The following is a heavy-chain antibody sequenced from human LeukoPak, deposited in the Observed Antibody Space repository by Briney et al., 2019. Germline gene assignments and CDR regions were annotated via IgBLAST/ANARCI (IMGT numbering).Heavy chain of an antibody. D-gene: IGHD6-25*01. CDR1: GGSISGGSYY. CDR2: LYTSGST. Sequence: NPSETLSLTCTVSGGSISGGSYYWSWIRQPAGKGLEWIGHLYTSGSTYYNPSLNSRITISVDTSKNQFSLRLSSVTAADAAVYYCVRDGGYRRGYFDYWGQGTLVTVSP. V-gene: IGHV4-61*09. J-gene: IGHJ4*02. CDR3: VRDGGYRRGYFDY.